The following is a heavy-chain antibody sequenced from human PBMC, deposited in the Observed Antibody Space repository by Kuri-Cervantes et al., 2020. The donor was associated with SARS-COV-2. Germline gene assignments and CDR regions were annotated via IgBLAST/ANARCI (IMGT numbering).Heavy chain of an antibody. CDR2: INYSGSS. V-gene: IGHV4-59*12. J-gene: IGHJ4*02. D-gene: IGHD6-13*01. Sequence: SETLSLTCTVSGGSISSDYWSWIRQPPGKGLEWIGFINYSGSSNYNPSLKSRVSISVETSKNQFSLRLISVTAADTAVYYFARGHRYSSSWYQTLDYWGQGTLVTISS. CDR1: GGSISSDY. CDR3: ARGHRYSSSWYQTLDY.